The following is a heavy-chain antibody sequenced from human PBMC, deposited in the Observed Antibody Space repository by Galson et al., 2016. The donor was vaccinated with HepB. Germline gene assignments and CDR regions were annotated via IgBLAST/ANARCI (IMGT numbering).Heavy chain of an antibody. CDR3: ARDHNYRLDL. J-gene: IGHJ4*02. CDR1: GFTFSDSW. CDR2: IKYDEGGN. Sequence: SLRLSCAASGFTFSDSWMAWVRQAPGEERGWVANIKYDEGGNHNVDSWKGRFTISRDNAQNSVFLQMSGLRAEDTAVYYCARDHNYRLDLWGQGTLVTVSS. D-gene: IGHD5-24*01. V-gene: IGHV3-7*01.